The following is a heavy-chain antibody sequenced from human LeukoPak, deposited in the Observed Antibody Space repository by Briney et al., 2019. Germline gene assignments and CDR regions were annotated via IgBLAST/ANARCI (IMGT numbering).Heavy chain of an antibody. V-gene: IGHV1-2*02. CDR2: INPNSGGT. J-gene: IGHJ5*02. D-gene: IGHD3-16*01. Sequence: GASVKVSCKASGYTFTGYYMHWVRQAPGQGLEWMGWINPNSGGTNYAQKFQGRVTMTRDTSISTAYMELSRLRSDDTAVYYCARFLVTFGGVPPRVVGWFDPWGQGTLVTVSS. CDR3: ARFLVTFGGVPPRVVGWFDP. CDR1: GYTFTGYY.